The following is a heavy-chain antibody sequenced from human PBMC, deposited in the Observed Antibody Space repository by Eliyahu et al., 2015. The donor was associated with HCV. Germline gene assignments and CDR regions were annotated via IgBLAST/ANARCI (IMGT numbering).Heavy chain of an antibody. CDR2: IWYDGSNK. CDR3: ARFIYGDYYLDY. D-gene: IGHD4-17*01. V-gene: IGHV3-33*01. J-gene: IGHJ4*02. CDR1: GFTFSSYG. Sequence: QVQLVESGGGVVQPGRSLRLSCAASGFTFSSYGMHWVRQAPGKGLEWVAVIWYDGSNKYYADSVKGRFTISRDNSKNTLYLQMNSLRAEDTAVYYCARFIYGDYYLDYWGQGTLVTVSS.